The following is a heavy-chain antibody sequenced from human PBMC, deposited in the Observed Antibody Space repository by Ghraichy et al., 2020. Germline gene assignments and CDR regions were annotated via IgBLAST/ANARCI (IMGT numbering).Heavy chain of an antibody. V-gene: IGHV4-34*01. D-gene: IGHD5-24*01. J-gene: IGHJ6*02. Sequence: SETLSLTCAVYGGSFSGYYWSWIRQPPGKGLEWIGEINHSGSTNYNPSLKSRVTISVDTSKNQFSLKLSSVTAADTAVYYCARRGLRWLQFAYYGMDVWGQGTTVTVSS. CDR3: ARRGLRWLQFAYYGMDV. CDR1: GGSFSGYY. CDR2: INHSGST.